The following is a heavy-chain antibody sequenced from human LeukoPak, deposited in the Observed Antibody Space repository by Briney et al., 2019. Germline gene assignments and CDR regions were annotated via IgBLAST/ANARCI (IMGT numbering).Heavy chain of an antibody. CDR3: ARGRGSGSSTYYYYMDV. V-gene: IGHV1-8*01. J-gene: IGHJ6*03. Sequence: SSVKVSSKASGYTFTSYDINWVRQATGQGLEWMGWMNPNSGNTGYAQKFQGRVTMTRNTSISTAYMELSSLRSEDTAVYYCARGRGSGSSTYYYYMDVWGKGTTVTVSS. CDR2: MNPNSGNT. CDR1: GYTFTSYD. D-gene: IGHD3-10*01.